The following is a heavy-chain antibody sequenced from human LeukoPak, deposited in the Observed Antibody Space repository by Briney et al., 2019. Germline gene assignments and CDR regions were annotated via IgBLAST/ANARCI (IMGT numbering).Heavy chain of an antibody. V-gene: IGHV4-30-4*01. CDR2: IYYSGST. J-gene: IGHJ4*02. CDR1: GGSISSGDYY. Sequence: SETLSLTCTVSGGSISSGDYYWSWIRQPPGKGLEWIGYIYYSGSTYYNPSLKSRVTISVDTSKNQFSLKLSSVTAADTAVYYCAGEETHGTTISIAAAGVDYWGQGTLVTVSS. CDR3: AGEETHGTTISIAAAGVDY. D-gene: IGHD6-13*01.